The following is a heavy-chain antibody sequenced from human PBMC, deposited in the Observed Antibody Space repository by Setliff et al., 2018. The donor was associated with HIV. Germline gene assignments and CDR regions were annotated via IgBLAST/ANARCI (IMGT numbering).Heavy chain of an antibody. J-gene: IGHJ3*02. D-gene: IGHD3-22*01. CDR1: GGSINSYH. CDR2: IYKSGTT. CDR3: ARHGHFYDSSSSDAFDI. V-gene: IGHV4-59*08. Sequence: SETLSLTCSVSGGSINSYHWSWIRQSPGKGLEWIGYIYKSGTTNYSSSLESRLAMSVDMSKNHFSLKLRSVTAADTAVYYCARHGHFYDSSSSDAFDIWGHGTMVTVSS.